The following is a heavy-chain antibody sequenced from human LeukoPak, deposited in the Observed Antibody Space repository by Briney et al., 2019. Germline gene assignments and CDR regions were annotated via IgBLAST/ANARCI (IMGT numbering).Heavy chain of an antibody. CDR3: ARGTLRGSKYNWFLP. Sequence: ASVKVSCKTSGGTLRSHIFSWVRQAPGQGLEWMGSITPIIDSVKYAQKLEGRVTITTDKYTSTAYMELRSLRTEDTAVYYCARGTLRGSKYNWFLPWAQGPLVPVPT. CDR2: ITPIIDSV. CDR1: GGTLRSHI. J-gene: IGHJ5*02. D-gene: IGHD6-13*01. V-gene: IGHV1-69*08.